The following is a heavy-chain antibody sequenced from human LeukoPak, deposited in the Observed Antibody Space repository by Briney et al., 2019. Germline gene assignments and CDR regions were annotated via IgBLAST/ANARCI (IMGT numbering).Heavy chain of an antibody. Sequence: PSETLSLTCTVSGGSISSSSYYWGWIRQPPGKGLEWIGSIYYSGSTYYNPSLKSRVTISVDTSKNQFSLKLSSVTAADTAVYYCARLHSNPSPGFYGYYYYMDVWGKGTTVTVSS. J-gene: IGHJ6*03. D-gene: IGHD4-11*01. CDR2: IYYSGST. V-gene: IGHV4-39*01. CDR3: ARLHSNPSPGFYGYYYYMDV. CDR1: GGSISSSSYY.